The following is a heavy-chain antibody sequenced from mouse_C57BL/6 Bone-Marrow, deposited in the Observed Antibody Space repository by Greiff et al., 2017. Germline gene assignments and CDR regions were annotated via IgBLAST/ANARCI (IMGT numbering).Heavy chain of an antibody. V-gene: IGHV5-17*01. CDR1: GFTFSDYG. Sequence: EVMLVESGGGLVKPGGSLKLSCAASGFTFSDYGMHWVRQAPEKGLEWVAYISSGSSTIYYADTVKGRFPISRDNAKNTLFLQMTSLRSEDTAMYYCAIIYDGSYYYAMDYWGQGTSVTVSS. D-gene: IGHD2-3*01. CDR3: AIIYDGSYYYAMDY. CDR2: ISSGSSTI. J-gene: IGHJ4*01.